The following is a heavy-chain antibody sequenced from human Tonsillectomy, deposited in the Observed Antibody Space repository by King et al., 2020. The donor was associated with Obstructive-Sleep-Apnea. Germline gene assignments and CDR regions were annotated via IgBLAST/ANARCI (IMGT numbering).Heavy chain of an antibody. CDR2: IYNSGST. V-gene: IGHV4-39*07. CDR1: GGSISSSSYY. CDR3: ARDHPGGSIQVPFDY. J-gene: IGHJ4*02. Sequence: LQLQESGPGLVKPSETLSLTCTVSGGSISSSSYYWGWIRQPPGKGLEWIGSIYNSGSTYYNRSLKSRVTISVDTSKNQFSLRLSSVTAADTAVYYCARDHPGGSIQVPFDYWGQGTLVTVSS. D-gene: IGHD5-24*01.